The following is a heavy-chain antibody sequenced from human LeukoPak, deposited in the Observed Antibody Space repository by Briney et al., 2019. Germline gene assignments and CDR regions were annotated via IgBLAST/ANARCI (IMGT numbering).Heavy chain of an antibody. D-gene: IGHD6-13*01. V-gene: IGHV4-34*01. J-gene: IGHJ4*02. CDR2: INHSGST. CDR1: GGSFSGYY. CDR3: ASSAGSATEDPYYFDY. Sequence: PSETLSLTCAVYGGSFSGYYWSWIRQPPGKGLEWIGEINHSGSTNYNPSLKSRVTISVDTSKNQFSLKLSSVTAADTAVYYCASSAGSATEDPYYFDYWGQGTLVTVSS.